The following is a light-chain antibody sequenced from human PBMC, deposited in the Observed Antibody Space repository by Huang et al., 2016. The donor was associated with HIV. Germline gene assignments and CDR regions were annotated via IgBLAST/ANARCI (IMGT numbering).Light chain of an antibody. CDR1: QSISSY. CDR2: AAS. J-gene: IGKJ1*01. V-gene: IGKV1-39*01. CDR3: QQTYNAPWT. Sequence: DIQTTQSPSSLSASVGDRATITCRASQSISSYLNRYQQNPGKAPKLLSYAASSLQSGVPSRFSGSGSGTDFTLTISSLQPEDFATYSCQQTYNAPWTFGQGTKVDIK.